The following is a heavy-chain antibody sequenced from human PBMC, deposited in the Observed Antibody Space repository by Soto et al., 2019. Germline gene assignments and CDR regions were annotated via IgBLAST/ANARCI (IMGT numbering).Heavy chain of an antibody. J-gene: IGHJ6*02. CDR3: ASSVAKYYYYGMDV. V-gene: IGHV1-69*12. Sequence: QVQLVQSGAEVKKPGSSVKVSCKASGGTFSSYAISWVRQAPGQGLEWMGGIIPIFGTANYAQKYQGRVTITAEESTSTAYMGLSSLRSEDTAVYYCASSVAKYYYYGMDVWGQGTTVTVSS. D-gene: IGHD5-12*01. CDR1: GGTFSSYA. CDR2: IIPIFGTA.